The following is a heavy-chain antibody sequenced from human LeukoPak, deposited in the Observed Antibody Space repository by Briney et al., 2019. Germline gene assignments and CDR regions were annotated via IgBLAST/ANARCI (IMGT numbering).Heavy chain of an antibody. J-gene: IGHJ4*02. CDR3: ARSKDIRMGSKRGIEMDY. D-gene: IGHD5-24*01. CDR1: GGSLSDYY. CDR2: ISHRGRT. V-gene: IGHV4-34*01. Sequence: ASETLSLTCAVYGGSLSDYYWSWIRQSPGKGLEWIGEISHRGRTYYNLSLKSRVTISIDTSKNQFSLKVSSVTAADTAVYYCARSKDIRMGSKRGIEMDYWGQGTLVTVSS.